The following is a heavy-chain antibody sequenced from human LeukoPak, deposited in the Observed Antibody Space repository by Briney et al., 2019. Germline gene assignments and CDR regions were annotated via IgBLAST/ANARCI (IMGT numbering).Heavy chain of an antibody. V-gene: IGHV3-30*18. Sequence: SGGSLRLSCAASGFTFSSYGMHWVRQAPGKGLEWVAVISYDGSNKYYADSVKGRFTISRDNSKNTLYLQMNSLRAEDTAVYYCAKAAYYDREFDYWGQGTLVTVSS. J-gene: IGHJ4*02. CDR1: GFTFSSYG. CDR3: AKAAYYDREFDY. D-gene: IGHD3-22*01. CDR2: ISYDGSNK.